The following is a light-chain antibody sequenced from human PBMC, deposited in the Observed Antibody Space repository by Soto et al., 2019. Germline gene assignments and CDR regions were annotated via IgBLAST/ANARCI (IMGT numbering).Light chain of an antibody. Sequence: EIVFTQCADTLCVSPRGGATLSCRASQGIGDTLAWYQQKPGQTPRLLIYDTSIRATGVPARFSGSRSGAEFTLTISSLQSEDFAVYYCQHYVTWPLTFGGGTKVDI. CDR2: DTS. CDR1: QGIGDT. V-gene: IGKV3-15*01. CDR3: QHYVTWPLT. J-gene: IGKJ4*01.